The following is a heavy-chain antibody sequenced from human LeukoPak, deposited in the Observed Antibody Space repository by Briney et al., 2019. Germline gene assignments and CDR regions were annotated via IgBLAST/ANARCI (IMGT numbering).Heavy chain of an antibody. CDR3: ARGRTGYHLLPTKKNYSYYYMDV. J-gene: IGHJ6*03. CDR1: GGSFSTYY. CDR2: INHSGST. Sequence: SETLSLTCAVYGGSFSTYYWSWIRQPPGKGLEWIGEINHSGSTYYSPSLKSRVTISVDTSKNQFALKLSSVTAADTAVYYCARGRTGYHLLPTKKNYSYYYMDVWGTGTTVTVSS. D-gene: IGHD2-2*01. V-gene: IGHV4-34*01.